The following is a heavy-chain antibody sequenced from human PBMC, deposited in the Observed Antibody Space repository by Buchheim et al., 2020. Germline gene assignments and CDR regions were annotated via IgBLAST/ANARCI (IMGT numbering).Heavy chain of an antibody. CDR1: GITFSGDG. V-gene: IGHV3-48*03. D-gene: IGHD2-2*02. Sequence: EVQLLESGGGLVQPGGSLRLSCVSSGITFSGDGMNWVRQAPGKGLEWLSYISSSGTTIYYADSVKGRFTISRDNAKKSIYLNMNSLRAEDTAIYYCARVEYTTSPMDYWGQGTL. J-gene: IGHJ4*02. CDR3: ARVEYTTSPMDY. CDR2: ISSSGTTI.